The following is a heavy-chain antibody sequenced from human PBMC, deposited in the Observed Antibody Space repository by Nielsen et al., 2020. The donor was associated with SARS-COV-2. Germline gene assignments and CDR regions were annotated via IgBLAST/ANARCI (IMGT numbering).Heavy chain of an antibody. Sequence: GGSLRLSCAASGFSFSSYSLNWVRQAAGQGLEWVAFISSSSGYTYYAESVQARFMISRDNVKNSVFLQMDSLTIEDTAVYYCARDANSNSIRYWFDSWGQGSLVTVSS. J-gene: IGHJ5*01. V-gene: IGHV3-21*06. CDR2: ISSSSGYT. CDR1: GFSFSSYS. CDR3: ARDANSNSIRYWFDS. D-gene: IGHD4-11*01.